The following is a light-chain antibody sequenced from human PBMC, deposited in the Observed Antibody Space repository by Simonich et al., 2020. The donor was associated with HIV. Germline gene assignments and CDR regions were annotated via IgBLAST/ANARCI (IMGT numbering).Light chain of an antibody. V-gene: IGKV2-28*01. CDR3: MQALQTPIT. Sequence: DIVMTQTPLSLSVTPGQPASISCTSSQSLLHSDGKTYLYWYLQKPGQSPQLLIYLGSNRASGVPDRFSGSGSGTDFTLKISRVEAEDVGVYYCMQALQTPITFGQGTRLEIK. CDR2: LGS. CDR1: QSLLHSDGKTY. J-gene: IGKJ5*01.